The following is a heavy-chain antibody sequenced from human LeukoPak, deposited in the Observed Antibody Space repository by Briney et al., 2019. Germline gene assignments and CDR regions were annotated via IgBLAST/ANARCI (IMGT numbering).Heavy chain of an antibody. J-gene: IGHJ4*02. Sequence: SETLSLTCTVSGGSISSSSYYWGWIRQPPGKGLEWIGSIYYSGSTYYNPSLKSRVTISVDTSKNQFSLKPSSVTAADTAVYYCAREPLPYYYDSSGYPRSYFDYWGQGSLVTVSS. CDR3: AREPLPYYYDSSGYPRSYFDY. D-gene: IGHD3-22*01. CDR1: GGSISSSSYY. V-gene: IGHV4-39*07. CDR2: IYYSGST.